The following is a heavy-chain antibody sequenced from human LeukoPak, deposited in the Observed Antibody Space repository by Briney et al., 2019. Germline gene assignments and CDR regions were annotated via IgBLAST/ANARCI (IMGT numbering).Heavy chain of an antibody. CDR3: ARSFRDYVWGSYRYTGGYAFDI. J-gene: IGHJ3*02. CDR2: MNPNSGNT. V-gene: IGHV1-8*01. Sequence: GASVKVSCKASGYTFTSYDINWVRQATGQGLEWMGWMNPNSGNTGYAQKFQGRVTMTRDTSISTAYMELSRLRSDDTAVYYCARSFRDYVWGSYRYTGGYAFDIWGQGTMVTVSS. CDR1: GYTFTSYD. D-gene: IGHD3-16*02.